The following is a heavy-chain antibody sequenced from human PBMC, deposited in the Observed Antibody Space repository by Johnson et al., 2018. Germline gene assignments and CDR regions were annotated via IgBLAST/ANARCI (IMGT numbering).Heavy chain of an antibody. Sequence: VQLVESGPGLVKPSETLSLTCSVSGGSISFYYWNWLRQSPGKGLEWIGNIYTSGSTIYNPSLKSRVTISVDTSNNQFSLKPSSVTAADTAVYYCARGLYQLLSNAPYFDAWGQGTLVTVSS. CDR3: ARGLYQLLSNAPYFDA. CDR1: GGSISFYY. J-gene: IGHJ4*02. V-gene: IGHV4-59*13. CDR2: IYTSGST. D-gene: IGHD2-2*01.